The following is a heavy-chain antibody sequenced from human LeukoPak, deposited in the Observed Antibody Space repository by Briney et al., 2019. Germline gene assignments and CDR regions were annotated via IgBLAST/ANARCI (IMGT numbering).Heavy chain of an antibody. CDR2: MDPNSGNT. Sequence: ASVKVSCKASGYTFTSYDINWVRQATGQGLEWMGWMDPNSGNTGYAQKFQGRVTMTRNTSISTAYMELSSLRSEDTAVYYCASILTGRYYYYGMDVWGQGTTVTVSS. CDR1: GYTFTSYD. D-gene: IGHD3-9*01. V-gene: IGHV1-8*01. CDR3: ASILTGRYYYYGMDV. J-gene: IGHJ6*02.